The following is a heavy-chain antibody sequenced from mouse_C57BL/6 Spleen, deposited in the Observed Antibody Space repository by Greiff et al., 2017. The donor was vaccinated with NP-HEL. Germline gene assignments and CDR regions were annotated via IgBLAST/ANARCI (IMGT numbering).Heavy chain of an antibody. CDR3: ARGTTVSSWGYFDY. V-gene: IGHV1-50*01. Sequence: VQLQESGAELVKPGASVKLSCKASGYTFTSYWMQWVKQRPGQGLEWIGEIDPSDSYTNYNQKFKGKATLTVDTSSSTAYMQLSSLTSEDSAVYYCARGTTVSSWGYFDYWGQGTTLTVSS. D-gene: IGHD1-1*01. J-gene: IGHJ2*01. CDR2: IDPSDSYT. CDR1: GYTFTSYW.